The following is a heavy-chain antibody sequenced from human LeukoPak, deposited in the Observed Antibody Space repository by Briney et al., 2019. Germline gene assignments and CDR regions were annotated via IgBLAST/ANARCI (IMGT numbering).Heavy chain of an antibody. V-gene: IGHV3-64D*06. D-gene: IGHD2-2*01. CDR3: VKAGYCTRSSCERNWFDP. CDR1: GFTFDDYA. Sequence: PGGSLRLSCAASGFTFDDYAMHWVRQAPGKGLQYVSAINSNGDYTYYTDAVRDRFTISRDNSKNTLSLQMSSLRPEDTAVYYCVKAGYCTRSSCERNWFDPWGQGTQVTVSS. J-gene: IGHJ5*02. CDR2: INSNGDYT.